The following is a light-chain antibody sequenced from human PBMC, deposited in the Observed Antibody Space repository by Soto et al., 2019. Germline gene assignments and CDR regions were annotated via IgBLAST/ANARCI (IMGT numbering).Light chain of an antibody. Sequence: DIQMTQSPSSLSASVGDRVTITCRASQSICSYLNWYQQKPGKAPKLLIYAASSLQSGVPSRFSGSGSGTDFTLTISSLQPEDFATYYCQQSYSTPRFGQGTRLEIK. V-gene: IGKV1-39*01. CDR3: QQSYSTPR. CDR2: AAS. J-gene: IGKJ5*01. CDR1: QSICSY.